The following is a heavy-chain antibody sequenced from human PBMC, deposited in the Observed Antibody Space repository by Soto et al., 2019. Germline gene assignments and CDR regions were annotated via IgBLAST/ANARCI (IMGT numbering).Heavy chain of an antibody. Sequence: LRLSCAASGFTFSSCAMTWVRQAPGMGLQWVSAISDSGGSTYYADSVRGRFTISRDNSKNTLYLQLNSLGAEDTAVYYCAKDKPAAGSQWLVPIWGRGTLVTVSS. CDR1: GFTFSSCA. CDR2: ISDSGGST. D-gene: IGHD6-19*01. V-gene: IGHV3-23*01. CDR3: AKDKPAAGSQWLVPI. J-gene: IGHJ4*02.